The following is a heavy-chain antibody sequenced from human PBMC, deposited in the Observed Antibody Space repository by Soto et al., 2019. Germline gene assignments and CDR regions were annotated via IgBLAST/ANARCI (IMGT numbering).Heavy chain of an antibody. V-gene: IGHV1-18*01. CDR1: GYTFTSYG. D-gene: IGHD5-12*01. J-gene: IGHJ4*02. Sequence: ASVKVSCKASGYTFTSYGISWVRQAPGQGLEWMGWISAYNGNTNYAQKLQGRVTMTTDTSTSTAYKELRSLRSDDTAVYYCARDLRWLQLDYWGQGTLVTVSS. CDR3: ARDLRWLQLDY. CDR2: ISAYNGNT.